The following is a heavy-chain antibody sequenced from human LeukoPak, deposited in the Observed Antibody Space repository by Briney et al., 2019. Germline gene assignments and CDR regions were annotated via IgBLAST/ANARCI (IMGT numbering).Heavy chain of an antibody. CDR1: GFPFSDYG. D-gene: IGHD3-16*01. CDR3: AKVRWGSDNALDS. J-gene: IGHJ4*02. Sequence: GGSLRLSCAASGFPFSDYGMYWVRQAPGKGLGWLAVISHDGSNKYYADSVKGRITISRDNTMNTLYLQMNSLRAEDTAVYYCAKVRWGSDNALDSWGQGTLVTGSS. CDR2: ISHDGSNK. V-gene: IGHV3-30*18.